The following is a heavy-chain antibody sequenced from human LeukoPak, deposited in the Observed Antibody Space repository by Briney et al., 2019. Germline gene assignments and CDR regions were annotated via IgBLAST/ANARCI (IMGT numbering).Heavy chain of an antibody. V-gene: IGHV3-23*01. CDR1: GFTFSSYA. Sequence: SGGSLRLSCAASGFTFSSYAMSWVRQAPGKGLEWVSAISGSGGSTYYADSVKGRFTISRDNSKDTLYLQMNSLRAEDTAVYYCAKGSTMILDAFDIWGQGTMVTVSS. CDR3: AKGSTMILDAFDI. D-gene: IGHD3-22*01. CDR2: ISGSGGST. J-gene: IGHJ3*02.